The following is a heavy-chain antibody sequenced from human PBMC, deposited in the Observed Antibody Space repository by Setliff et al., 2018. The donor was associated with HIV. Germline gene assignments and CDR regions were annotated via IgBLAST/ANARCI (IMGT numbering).Heavy chain of an antibody. CDR1: GGSISSYY. V-gene: IGHV4-4*09. Sequence: PSETLSLTCTVSGGSISSYYWSWIRQPPGKGLEWIGYIYTSGSTNYNPSLKSRVTISVDTSKNQSSLKLSSVTAADTAVYYCARGLSFYDPGGFDYWGQGTQVTVSS. J-gene: IGHJ4*02. D-gene: IGHD3-22*01. CDR3: ARGLSFYDPGGFDY. CDR2: IYTSGST.